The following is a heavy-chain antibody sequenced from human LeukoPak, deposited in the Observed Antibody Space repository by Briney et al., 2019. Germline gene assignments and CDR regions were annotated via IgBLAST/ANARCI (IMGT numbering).Heavy chain of an antibody. CDR3: ARYRVPGPLERDAFDI. CDR1: GYSFTSYW. Sequence: GESLKISCKGSGYSFTSYWIGWVRQMPGKGLEWMGIIYPGDSDTRYSPSFQGQVTISADKSISTAYLQWSSLKASDTAMYYCARYRVPGPLERDAFDIWGQGTMVTVSS. J-gene: IGHJ3*02. D-gene: IGHD1-1*01. V-gene: IGHV5-51*01. CDR2: IYPGDSDT.